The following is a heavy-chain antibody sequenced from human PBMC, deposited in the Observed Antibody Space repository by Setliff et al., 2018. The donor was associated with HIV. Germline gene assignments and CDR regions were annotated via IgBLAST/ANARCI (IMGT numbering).Heavy chain of an antibody. CDR1: GYTFTRYY. D-gene: IGHD1-7*01. V-gene: IGHV1-46*01. CDR2: TNPSGGDT. Sequence: ASVKVSCKASGYTFTRYYMHWVRQAPRHGLEWMGITNPSGGDTEYAQKFQDRVTMTRDTSTSTAYMELRSQRSDDTAVYYCARVWDWNYDLGYWGQGTLVTVSS. J-gene: IGHJ4*02. CDR3: ARVWDWNYDLGY.